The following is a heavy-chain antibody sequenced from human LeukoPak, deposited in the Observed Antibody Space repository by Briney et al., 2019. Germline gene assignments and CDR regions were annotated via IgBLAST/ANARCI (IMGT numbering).Heavy chain of an antibody. Sequence: ASVKVSCKASGYTFTSYGIRWVRQAPGQGLEWMGWISAYNGNTNYAQKLQGRVTMTTDTSTSTAYMELRSLRSDDTAVYYCARDLGYYDSSGYYPRPFDIWGQGTMVTVSS. D-gene: IGHD3-22*01. J-gene: IGHJ3*02. V-gene: IGHV1-18*01. CDR3: ARDLGYYDSSGYYPRPFDI. CDR2: ISAYNGNT. CDR1: GYTFTSYG.